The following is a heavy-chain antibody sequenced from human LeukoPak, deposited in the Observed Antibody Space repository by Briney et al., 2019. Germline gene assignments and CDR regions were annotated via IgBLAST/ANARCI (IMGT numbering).Heavy chain of an antibody. J-gene: IGHJ4*02. CDR3: AEDSSGWYDHCFDY. Sequence: PGGTLRLSCAACGFTFSSYGMSWVRQAPGKGLEWVSAISGSGGSTYYADSVKGRFTISRDNSKNTLYLQMNSLRAEDTAVYYCAEDSSGWYDHCFDYWGQGTLVTVSS. D-gene: IGHD6-19*01. V-gene: IGHV3-23*01. CDR1: GFTFSSYG. CDR2: ISGSGGST.